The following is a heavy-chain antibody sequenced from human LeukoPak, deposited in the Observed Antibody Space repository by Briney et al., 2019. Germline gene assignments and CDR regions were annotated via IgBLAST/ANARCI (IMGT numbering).Heavy chain of an antibody. CDR2: IKSKIDGGTA. D-gene: IGHD1-26*01. J-gene: IGHJ4*02. Sequence: PGGSLRLSCAASGFSLSDAWMSWVRQAPGKGLEWLGRIKSKIDGGTADYAPPVKGRFTISRDDSKSTLYLQMNSLKIEDTAVYYCTTDPSWELFDYWGQGTLVTVSS. CDR3: TTDPSWELFDY. V-gene: IGHV3-15*01. CDR1: GFSLSDAW.